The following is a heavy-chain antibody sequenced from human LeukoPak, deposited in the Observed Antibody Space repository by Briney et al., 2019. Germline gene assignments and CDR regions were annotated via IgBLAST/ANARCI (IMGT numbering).Heavy chain of an antibody. J-gene: IGHJ4*02. Sequence: SETLSLTCTVSGGSISSSSYYWGWIRQPPGKGLEWIGSIYYSGSTYYNPSLKSRVTISVDTSKNQFSLKLSSVTAADTAVYYCARWAPYASGRPLDYWGQGTLVTVSS. CDR1: GGSISSSSYY. CDR3: ARWAPYASGRPLDY. CDR2: IYYSGST. D-gene: IGHD3-10*01. V-gene: IGHV4-39*07.